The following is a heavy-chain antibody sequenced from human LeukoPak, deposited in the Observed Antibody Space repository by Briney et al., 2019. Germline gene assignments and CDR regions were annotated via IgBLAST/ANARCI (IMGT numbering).Heavy chain of an antibody. Sequence: PGGSLRLSCTASGFTFSDHGMSWVRQAPGKGLEWVSVISGSGGVTYYADSAKGRFTISRQNSKNTLYLQMNSLRAEDTAVYYCAQVSSVSRFLEWLVYWGQGTLVTVSS. V-gene: IGHV3-23*01. CDR3: AQVSSVSRFLEWLVY. CDR2: ISGSGGVT. D-gene: IGHD3-3*01. J-gene: IGHJ4*02. CDR1: GFTFSDHG.